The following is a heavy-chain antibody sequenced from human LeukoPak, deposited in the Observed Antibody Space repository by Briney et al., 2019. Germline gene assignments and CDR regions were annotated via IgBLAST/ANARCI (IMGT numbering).Heavy chain of an antibody. D-gene: IGHD2-15*01. V-gene: IGHV4-59*01. CDR2: IYYSGST. Sequence: SETLSLTCTVSGGSISSYYRSWIRQPPGKGLEWIGYIYYSGSTNYNPSLKSRVTISVDTSKNQFSLKLSSVTAADTAVYYCARARMVVAAKYYFDYWGQGTLVTVSS. J-gene: IGHJ4*02. CDR3: ARARMVVAAKYYFDY. CDR1: GGSISSYY.